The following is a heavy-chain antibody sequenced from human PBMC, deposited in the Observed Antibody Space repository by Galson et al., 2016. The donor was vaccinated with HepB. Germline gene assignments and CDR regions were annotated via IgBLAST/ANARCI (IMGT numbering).Heavy chain of an antibody. CDR3: ATFVATQYNSNWYYHFDN. V-gene: IGHV5-51*01. J-gene: IGHJ4*02. CDR2: IYPGDSDT. D-gene: IGHD6-13*01. Sequence: QSGAEVKKPGESLKISFKGSGHTFSRQWMGWVRQMPGKGLEWMGIIYPGDSDTRYNSSFQGQVTISVDKSISTAYLQWSSLKASDTAIYYRATFVATQYNSNWYYHFDNWGQGTLVTVSS. CDR1: GHTFSRQW.